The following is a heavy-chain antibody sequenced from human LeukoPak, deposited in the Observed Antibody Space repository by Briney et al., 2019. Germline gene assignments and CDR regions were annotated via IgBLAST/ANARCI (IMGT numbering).Heavy chain of an antibody. V-gene: IGHV4-34*01. J-gene: IGHJ4*02. CDR2: INHSGST. CDR1: GGSFSGYY. D-gene: IGHD6-13*01. CDR3: AGWDPGIAAVALDY. Sequence: PSETLSLTCAVYGGSFSGYYWSWIRQPPGKGLEWIGEINHSGSTNYNPSLKSRVTISIDTSKNQFSLKLSSVTAADTAVYYCAGWDPGIAAVALDYWGQGTLVTVSS.